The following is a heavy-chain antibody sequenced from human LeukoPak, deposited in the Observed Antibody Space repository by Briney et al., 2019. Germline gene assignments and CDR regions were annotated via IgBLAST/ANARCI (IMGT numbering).Heavy chain of an antibody. CDR2: TWYDGSNN. D-gene: IGHD3-10*01. V-gene: IGHV3-33*01. J-gene: IGHJ3*02. Sequence: GGSLRLSCAASGFSFSEHGMHWVRQAPGKGPGWVTVTWYDGSNNHYADPVKGRFTISRDNSKNTVFLEMNSLRAEDTAVYHCARDRYFGSDGFDIWGPGTMVIVSS. CDR1: GFSFSEHG. CDR3: ARDRYFGSDGFDI.